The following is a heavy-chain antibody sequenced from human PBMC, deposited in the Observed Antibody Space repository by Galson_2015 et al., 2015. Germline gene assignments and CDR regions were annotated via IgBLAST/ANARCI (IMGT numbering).Heavy chain of an antibody. V-gene: IGHV1-2*06. Sequence: SVKVSCKASGYTFTGYYMHWVRQAPGQGLEWMGRINPNSGGTNYAQKFQGRVTMTRDTSISTAYMELSRLRSDDTAVYYCARDRGSRVRYNWFDPWGQGTLVTVSS. J-gene: IGHJ5*02. CDR3: ARDRGSRVRYNWFDP. CDR2: INPNSGGT. CDR1: GYTFTGYY. D-gene: IGHD4-11*01.